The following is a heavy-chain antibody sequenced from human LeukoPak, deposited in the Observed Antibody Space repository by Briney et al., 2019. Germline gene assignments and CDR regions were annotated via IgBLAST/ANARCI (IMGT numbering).Heavy chain of an antibody. Sequence: ASVKVSCKASGYTFTSYGISWVRQAPGQGLEWMGWISAYNGNTNYAQKLQGRVTMTTDTSTSTAYMELRSLRSDDTAVYYCARDAVKNSYYDILTGYYIPPRYNWFDPWGQGTLVTVSS. CDR3: ARDAVKNSYYDILTGYYIPPRYNWFDP. CDR1: GYTFTSYG. D-gene: IGHD3-9*01. V-gene: IGHV1-18*01. J-gene: IGHJ5*02. CDR2: ISAYNGNT.